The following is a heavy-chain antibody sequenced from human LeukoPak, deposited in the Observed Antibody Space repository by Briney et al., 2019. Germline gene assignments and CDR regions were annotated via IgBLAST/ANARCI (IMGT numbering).Heavy chain of an antibody. CDR2: ISGGGGST. CDR1: GFNFNTYA. J-gene: IGHJ4*02. CDR3: AKGVLPTGFDY. V-gene: IGHV3-23*01. Sequence: GGSLRLSCAASGFNFNTYAMSWVRQAPGKGLEWLSAISGGGGSTYYAASVRGRFTISRDNSNNALSLHMNSLRAENTAIYYCAKGVLPTGFDYWGQGTLVTVSS. D-gene: IGHD3-10*01.